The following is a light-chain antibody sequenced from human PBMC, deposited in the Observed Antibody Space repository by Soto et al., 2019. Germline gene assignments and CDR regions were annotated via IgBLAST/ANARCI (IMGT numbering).Light chain of an antibody. CDR2: ATS. Sequence: DVQMTQSPSSLSAFVGDRVTITCRASQGIAPYLAWFQQKPGKVPKLLIYATSTLQSGVPSRFSGSGSGTEFTLTISSLQPEDDGPYYCQKYNSAPLTFGRGTKVEIK. CDR3: QKYNSAPLT. J-gene: IGKJ4*01. V-gene: IGKV1-27*01. CDR1: QGIAPY.